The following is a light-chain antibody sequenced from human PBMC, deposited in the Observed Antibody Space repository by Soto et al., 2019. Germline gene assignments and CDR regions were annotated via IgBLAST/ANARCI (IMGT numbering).Light chain of an antibody. J-gene: IGKJ5*01. Sequence: DIQMTQSPSSLSASVGDRVTITCQASQDISNYLNWYQQKPGKAPKLLIYDASNFETGVPSRFSGSGAGTDFTSTISSLQPEDIATYYCQQYDNLPTFGQGTRLEIK. V-gene: IGKV1-33*01. CDR3: QQYDNLPT. CDR1: QDISNY. CDR2: DAS.